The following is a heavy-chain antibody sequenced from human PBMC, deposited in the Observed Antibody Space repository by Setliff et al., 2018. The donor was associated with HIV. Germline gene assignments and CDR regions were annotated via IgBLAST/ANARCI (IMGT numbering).Heavy chain of an antibody. V-gene: IGHV1-8*02. CDR1: GYTFTNYD. CDR3: ARDLDILTGCYWGLDY. D-gene: IGHD3-9*01. J-gene: IGHJ4*02. Sequence: VKVSCKASGYTFTNYDINWVRQATGQGLEWVGWMNPNSGNTGYAQKFQGRVTMTTDTSTSTVYMELRSLRSDDTAVYYCARDLDILTGCYWGLDYWGQGTLVTVSS. CDR2: MNPNSGNT.